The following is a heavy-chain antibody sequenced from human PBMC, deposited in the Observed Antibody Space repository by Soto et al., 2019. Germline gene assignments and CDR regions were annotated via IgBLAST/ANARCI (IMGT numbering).Heavy chain of an antibody. J-gene: IGHJ4*02. CDR3: ARHGYYPYPYFDS. Sequence: QLQLQESGPGLVKPSETLSLTCTVSGGSISSTDYSWGWIRQPPGKGLEWIGTIYHTGSTYYNPSVKSRVTISVDTSTNQFSLKLTSVTAADTAVYYCARHGYYPYPYFDSWGQGTPVTVSS. D-gene: IGHD5-18*01. CDR2: IYHTGST. V-gene: IGHV4-39*01. CDR1: GGSISSTDYS.